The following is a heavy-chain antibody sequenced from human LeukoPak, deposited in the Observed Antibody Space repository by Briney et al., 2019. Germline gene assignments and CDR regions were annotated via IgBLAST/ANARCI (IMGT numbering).Heavy chain of an antibody. CDR3: ATVPFADRLQQ. CDR2: IHYSGNT. CDR1: GGSISSNNYY. V-gene: IGHV4-39*01. J-gene: IGHJ1*01. D-gene: IGHD2-2*01. Sequence: PSETLSLTCTVSGGSISSNNYYWGWIRQPPGKGLEWIGSIHYSGNTYYNPSLKSRVTISVDTSKNQFSLKLSSVTAADTAVYYCATVPFADRLQQWGQGTLVTVSS.